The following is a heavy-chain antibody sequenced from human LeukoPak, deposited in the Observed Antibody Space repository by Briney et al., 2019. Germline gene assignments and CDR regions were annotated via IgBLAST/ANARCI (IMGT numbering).Heavy chain of an antibody. D-gene: IGHD3-9*01. V-gene: IGHV1-8*01. CDR1: GYTFTSYD. CDR2: MNPNSGNT. CDR3: ASASIQRSLRYFDWQDYYYYGMDV. Sequence: AASVKVSCKASGYTFTSYDINWVRQATGQGLEWMGWMNPNSGNTGYAQKFQGRVIMTRNTSISTAYMELSSLRSEDTAVYYCASASIQRSLRYFDWQDYYYYGMDVWGQGTTVTVSS. J-gene: IGHJ6*02.